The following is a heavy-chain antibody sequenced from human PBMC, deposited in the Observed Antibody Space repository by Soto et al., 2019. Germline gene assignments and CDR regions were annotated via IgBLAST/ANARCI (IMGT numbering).Heavy chain of an antibody. CDR1: GYSFTSYW. D-gene: IGHD3-10*01. V-gene: IGHV5-51*01. J-gene: IGHJ6*04. Sequence: PGESLKISCKGSGYSFTSYWIGWVRQMPGKGLEWMGIIYPGDSDTRYSPSFQGQVTISADKSISTAYLQWSSLKASDTAMYYCARQGAGGSLIGRVRGVPTYYYYGRDVGGKGTRFTFP. CDR3: ARQGAGGSLIGRVRGVPTYYYYGRDV. CDR2: IYPGDSDT.